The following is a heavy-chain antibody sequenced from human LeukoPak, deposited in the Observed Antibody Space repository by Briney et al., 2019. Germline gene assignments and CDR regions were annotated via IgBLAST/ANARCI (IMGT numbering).Heavy chain of an antibody. CDR1: GGSFSGYY. J-gene: IGHJ4*02. Sequence: SETLSLTCAVYGGSFSGYYWSWIRQPPGKGLEWIGEINRSGSTNYNPSLKSRVTISVDTSKNQFSLKLSSVTAADTAVYYCARGSVLLWFGELLTLPFYFDYWGQGTLVTVSS. CDR2: INRSGST. V-gene: IGHV4-34*01. CDR3: ARGSVLLWFGELLTLPFYFDY. D-gene: IGHD3-10*01.